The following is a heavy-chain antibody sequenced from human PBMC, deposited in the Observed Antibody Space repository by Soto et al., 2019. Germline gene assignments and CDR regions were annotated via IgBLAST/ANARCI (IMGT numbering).Heavy chain of an antibody. CDR2: MNPNSGNT. J-gene: IGHJ3*02. CDR1: GYTFTSYD. CDR3: ARYCSGGSCYSDAFDI. V-gene: IGHV1-8*01. D-gene: IGHD2-15*01. Sequence: ASVKVSCKASGYTFTSYDINWVRQATGQGLEWMGWMNPNSGNTGYAQKFQGRVTMTRNTSISTAYMELSSLRSEDTAVYYCARYCSGGSCYSDAFDIWGQGTMVTVSS.